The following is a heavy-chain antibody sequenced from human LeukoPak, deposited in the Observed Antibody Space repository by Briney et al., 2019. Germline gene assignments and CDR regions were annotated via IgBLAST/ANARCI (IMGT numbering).Heavy chain of an antibody. V-gene: IGHV1-18*01. CDR2: ISAYNGNT. CDR3: VRDLPRTSGP. Sequence: ASVKVSCKASGYTFTNFGISWVRQAPGQGLEWMGWISAYNGNTNYAQKFQGRVTITADESASTAYMELSSLRSEDTAVYYCVRDLPRTSGPWGQGTLVTVSS. J-gene: IGHJ5*02. CDR1: GYTFTNFG. D-gene: IGHD3-10*01.